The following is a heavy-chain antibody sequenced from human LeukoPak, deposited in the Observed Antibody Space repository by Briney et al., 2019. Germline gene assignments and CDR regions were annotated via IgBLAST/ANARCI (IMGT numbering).Heavy chain of an antibody. CDR3: ARGGGPYCSSTSCYENY. Sequence: GGTLRLSYAASGFTFSSDWMSWVRQAPGKGLQWVANIKKDGSEKYYVDSVKGRFTICRDNAKTSLYLQMNSLRAEDTAVYYCARGGGPYCSSTSCYENYWGQGTLVTVSS. J-gene: IGHJ4*02. D-gene: IGHD2-2*01. CDR2: IKKDGSEK. CDR1: GFTFSSDW. V-gene: IGHV3-7*03.